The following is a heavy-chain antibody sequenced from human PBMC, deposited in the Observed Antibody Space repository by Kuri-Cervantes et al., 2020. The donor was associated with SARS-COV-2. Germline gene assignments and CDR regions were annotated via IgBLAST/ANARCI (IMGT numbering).Heavy chain of an antibody. V-gene: IGHV1-18*01. CDR1: GYTFTSYG. CDR3: AREEVVVAATHYYYYYYMDV. D-gene: IGHD2-15*01. Sequence: ASVKVSCKASGYTFTSYGISWVRQAPGQGLEWMGWISAYNGNTNYAQKLQGRVTMTADESTNTAYMELSSLRSEDTAVYYCAREEVVVAATHYYYYYYMDVWGKGTTVTVSS. J-gene: IGHJ6*03. CDR2: ISAYNGNT.